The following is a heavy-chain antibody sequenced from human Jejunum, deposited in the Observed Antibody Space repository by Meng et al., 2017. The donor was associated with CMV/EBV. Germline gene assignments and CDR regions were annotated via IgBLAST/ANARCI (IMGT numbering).Heavy chain of an antibody. D-gene: IGHD3-10*01. Sequence: SYNWNWIRQSPGKGLEWIGYIYNNGTTDYNSSLKSRVVILVDTSKNQFSLQVGSVTAADAAVYYCARGGVGNRSGRYYPNYGMDVWGQGTAVTVSS. V-gene: IGHV4-59*01. J-gene: IGHJ6*02. CDR2: IYNNGTT. CDR1: SYN. CDR3: ARGGVGNRSGRYYPNYGMDV.